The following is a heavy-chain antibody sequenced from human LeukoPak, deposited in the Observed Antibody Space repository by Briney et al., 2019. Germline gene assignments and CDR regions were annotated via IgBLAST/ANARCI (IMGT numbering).Heavy chain of an antibody. V-gene: IGHV4-4*07. Sequence: SPSETLSLTCTVSGGSISSYYWSWIRQPAGKGLEWIGRIYTSGSTNYNPSLKSRVTMSVDTSKNQFSLKLSSVTAADTAVYYCARENPALQRWLQFYAFDIWGQGTMVTVSS. D-gene: IGHD5-24*01. J-gene: IGHJ3*02. CDR1: GGSISSYY. CDR3: ARENPALQRWLQFYAFDI. CDR2: IYTSGST.